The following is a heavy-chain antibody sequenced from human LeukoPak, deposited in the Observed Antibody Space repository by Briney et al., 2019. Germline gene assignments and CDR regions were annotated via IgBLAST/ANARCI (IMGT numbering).Heavy chain of an antibody. D-gene: IGHD6-19*01. Sequence: GGSLRLSCAASGFTFSSYSMNWVRQAPGKGLEWVSSISSSSSYIYYADSVKGRFTISRDNAKNSLYLQMNSLRAEDTAVYYCARDASRGSSGWFMPAGFYYFDYWGQGTLVTASS. J-gene: IGHJ4*02. CDR3: ARDASRGSSGWFMPAGFYYFDY. CDR1: GFTFSSYS. CDR2: ISSSSSYI. V-gene: IGHV3-21*01.